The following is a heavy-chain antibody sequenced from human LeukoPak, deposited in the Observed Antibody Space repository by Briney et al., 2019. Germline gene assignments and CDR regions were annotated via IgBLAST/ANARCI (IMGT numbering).Heavy chain of an antibody. CDR3: ARISLLGYSDGSGPYRWFDP. Sequence: PGGSLRLSCAASGFTFSSYAMSWVRQAPGKGLEWVANIKQDGSEKYYADSAKGRFTISRDNAKNSLHLQMNSLRAEDTAVYYCARISLLGYSDGSGPYRWFDPWGQGTRVSVSS. D-gene: IGHD3-22*01. CDR1: GFTFSSYA. J-gene: IGHJ5*02. CDR2: IKQDGSEK. V-gene: IGHV3-7*01.